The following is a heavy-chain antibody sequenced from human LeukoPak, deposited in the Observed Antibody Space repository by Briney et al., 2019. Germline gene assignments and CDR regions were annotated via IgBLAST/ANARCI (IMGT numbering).Heavy chain of an antibody. J-gene: IGHJ4*02. CDR2: IRSKAYGGTT. Sequence: GGSLRLSCTASGFTFGEYAMSWVRQAPGKGLEWVGFIRSKAYGGTTEYAASVEGRFTISRDDSKSIACLQMNSLKTEDTAVYYCTREAPGGDYYDSSGYGTSYWGQGTLVTVSS. CDR3: TREAPGGDYYDSSGYGTSY. D-gene: IGHD3-22*01. V-gene: IGHV3-49*04. CDR1: GFTFGEYA.